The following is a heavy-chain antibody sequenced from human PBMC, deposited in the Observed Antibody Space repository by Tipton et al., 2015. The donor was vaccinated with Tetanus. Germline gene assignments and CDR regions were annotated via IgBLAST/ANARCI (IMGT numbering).Heavy chain of an antibody. CDR1: GGSISSGGYY. CDR2: IYYSGST. J-gene: IGHJ4*02. Sequence: TLYLTCTVSGGSISSGGYYWTWIRQHPGKGLEWIGDIYYSGSTYYNPSLKSRVSISVDTSNSQFSVNLNSVTAADTAVYYCARDQARGARGWNYFDYWGQGALVTVSS. V-gene: IGHV4-31*03. CDR3: ARDQARGARGWNYFDY. D-gene: IGHD1-26*01.